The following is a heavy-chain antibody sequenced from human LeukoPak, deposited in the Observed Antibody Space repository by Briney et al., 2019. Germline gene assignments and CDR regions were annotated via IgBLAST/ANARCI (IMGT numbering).Heavy chain of an antibody. CDR1: GGSISSYY. J-gene: IGHJ4*02. D-gene: IGHD3-10*01. CDR2: IYYSGST. V-gene: IGHV4-39*01. Sequence: SETLSLTCTVSGGSISSYYWGWIRQPPGKGLEWIGSIYYSGSTYYNPSLKSRVTISVDTSKNQFSLKLSSVTAADTAVYYCASLDGSGSYYKTANFDYWGQGTLVTVSS. CDR3: ASLDGSGSYYKTANFDY.